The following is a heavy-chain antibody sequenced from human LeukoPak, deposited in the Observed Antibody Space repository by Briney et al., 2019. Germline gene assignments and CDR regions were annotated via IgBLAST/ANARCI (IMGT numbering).Heavy chain of an antibody. J-gene: IGHJ4*02. CDR2: IYSGGST. CDR1: GFTVSSNY. D-gene: IGHD2-15*01. CDR3: AKDWGAYCSGGSCYGDFDY. Sequence: TGGSLRLSCAASGFTVSSNYMSWVRQAPGKGLEWVSVIYSGGSTYCADSVKGRFTISRDNSKNTLYLQMNSLRGEDTAVYYCAKDWGAYCSGGSCYGDFDYWGQGTLVTVSS. V-gene: IGHV3-66*01.